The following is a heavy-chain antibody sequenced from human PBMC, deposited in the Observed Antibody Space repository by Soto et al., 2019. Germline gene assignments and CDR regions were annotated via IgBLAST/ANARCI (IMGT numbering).Heavy chain of an antibody. J-gene: IGHJ6*02. CDR1: GGSISRSFYY. CDR3: ARERGRGIYYYYGMDV. Sequence: SETLSLTCTVSGGSISRSFYYWGWIRQPPGKGLEWIGSIYYSGGTYYNPSLKSRVTISVDTSKNQFSLKLSSVTAADTAVYYCARERGRGIYYYYGMDVWGQGTTVTVSS. V-gene: IGHV4-39*07. D-gene: IGHD3-16*01. CDR2: IYYSGGT.